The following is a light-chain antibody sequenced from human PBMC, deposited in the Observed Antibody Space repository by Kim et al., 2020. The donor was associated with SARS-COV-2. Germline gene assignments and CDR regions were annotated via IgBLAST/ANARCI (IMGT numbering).Light chain of an antibody. V-gene: IGLV3-1*01. J-gene: IGLJ3*02. CDR3: QAWDSSTNWV. CDR2: QDS. Sequence: VAPRETASITCSGDKLGDKYACWYQQKPGQSPVLVIYQDSKRPSGIPERFSGSNSGNTATLTISGTQAMDEADYYCQAWDSSTNWVFGGGTKLTVL. CDR1: KLGDKY.